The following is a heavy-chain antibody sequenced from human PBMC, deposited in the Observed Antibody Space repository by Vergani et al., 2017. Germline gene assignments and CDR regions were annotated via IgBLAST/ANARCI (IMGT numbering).Heavy chain of an antibody. Sequence: EVQLVESGEGLVQPGGSLRLSCAASGFTVSSNYMSWVRQAPGKGLEWVSVIYSGGSTYYADSVKGRFTISRDNSKNTLYLQMNSLRAEDTAVYYCARDTHYYYDSSGYLDIWGQGTMVTVSS. V-gene: IGHV3-66*02. D-gene: IGHD3-22*01. CDR2: IYSGGST. CDR3: ARDTHYYYDSSGYLDI. J-gene: IGHJ3*02. CDR1: GFTVSSNY.